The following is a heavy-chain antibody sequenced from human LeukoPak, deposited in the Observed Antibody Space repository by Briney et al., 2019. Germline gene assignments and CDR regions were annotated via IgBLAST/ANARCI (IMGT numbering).Heavy chain of an antibody. D-gene: IGHD3-16*01. J-gene: IGHJ4*02. CDR1: GGTFISYG. V-gene: IGHV1-18*01. CDR3: ARDDDGRGGVKWGEIDY. CDR2: ISAYNGNT. Sequence: ASVTVSYKASGGTFISYGISWVRQAPGQGLEWMGWISAYNGNTNYAQKLQGRVTITTDTSTSTAYRERRSLRCDDTAVYYWARDDDGRGGVKWGEIDYWGRGTLVTVSS.